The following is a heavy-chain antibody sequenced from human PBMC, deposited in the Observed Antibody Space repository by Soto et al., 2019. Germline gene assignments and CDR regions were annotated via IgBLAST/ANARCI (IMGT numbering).Heavy chain of an antibody. Sequence: QVQLVQSGAEVKKPGASVKVSCKASGYTFTNNDINWVRQAHGQGFEWMGWMNPSSGDTGYAQKFQGRVTLTRNTTRNTSYMELRSLRSEDTAVYYCARALLTGAPGEYLDYCGQGPLVTVSS. CDR1: GYTFTNND. J-gene: IGHJ4*02. V-gene: IGHV1-8*01. D-gene: IGHD7-27*01. CDR2: MNPSSGDT. CDR3: ARALLTGAPGEYLDY.